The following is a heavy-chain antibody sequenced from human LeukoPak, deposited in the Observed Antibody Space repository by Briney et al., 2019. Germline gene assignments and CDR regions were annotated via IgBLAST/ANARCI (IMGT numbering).Heavy chain of an antibody. Sequence: GGSLRLSCAASGFTFSSYSMNWVRQAPGKGLEWVSSITSSSSYIYYADSVKGRFTISRHNAKNSLYLQLNSLRAEDTAVYYCVRLYDDYTNGHFDSWGQGTLVTVSS. V-gene: IGHV3-21*01. CDR2: ITSSSSYI. CDR3: VRLYDDYTNGHFDS. D-gene: IGHD4-11*01. CDR1: GFTFSSYS. J-gene: IGHJ4*02.